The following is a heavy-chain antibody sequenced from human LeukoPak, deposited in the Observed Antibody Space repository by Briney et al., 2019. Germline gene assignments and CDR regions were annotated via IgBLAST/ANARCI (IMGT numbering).Heavy chain of an antibody. CDR3: ARGLGSESYYGS. V-gene: IGHV1-46*01. D-gene: IGHD3-10*01. Sequence: ASVKVSCKASGYTFTSYYMHWVRQAPGQGLEWMGIINPSGGSPTYAQKFQGRLTMTRDTSTSTVYMDLSSLRSGDTAVYYCARGLGSESYYGSWGQGTLVTVSS. J-gene: IGHJ5*02. CDR1: GYTFTSYY. CDR2: INPSGGSP.